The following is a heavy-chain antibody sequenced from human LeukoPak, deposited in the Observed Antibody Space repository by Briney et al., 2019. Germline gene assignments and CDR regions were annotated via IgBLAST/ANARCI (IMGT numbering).Heavy chain of an antibody. CDR2: MNPNSGNT. V-gene: IGHV1-8*01. CDR1: GYTFTSYD. D-gene: IGHD2-2*02. J-gene: IGHJ5*02. Sequence: GASVKVSCKASGYTFTSYDINWVRQATGQGLEWMGWMNPNSGNTGYAQKFQGRVTMTRNTSISTAYMELSSLRSEDTAVYYCARGGYQLLYHNWFDPWGQGTLVTVSS. CDR3: ARGGYQLLYHNWFDP.